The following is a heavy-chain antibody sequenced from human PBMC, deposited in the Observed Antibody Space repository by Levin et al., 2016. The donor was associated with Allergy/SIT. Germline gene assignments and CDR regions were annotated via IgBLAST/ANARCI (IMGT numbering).Heavy chain of an antibody. Sequence: WVRQAPGQGLEWMGWISAYNGNTNYAQKLQGRVTMTTDTSTSTAYMELRSLRSDDTAVYYCARDSQDRYSYGYHVFDYWGQGTLVTVSS. CDR2: ISAYNGNT. CDR3: ARDSQDRYSYGYHVFDY. V-gene: IGHV1-18*01. D-gene: IGHD5-18*01. J-gene: IGHJ4*02.